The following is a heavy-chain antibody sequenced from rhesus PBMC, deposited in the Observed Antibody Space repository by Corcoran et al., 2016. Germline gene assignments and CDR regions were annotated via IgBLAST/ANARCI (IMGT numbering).Heavy chain of an antibody. V-gene: IGHV4-127*01. CDR3: ARALGGIAAAGTFDY. CDR1: DYSISSGYG. D-gene: IGHD6-31*01. Sequence: QVQLQESGPGLVKPSETLSLTCAVSDYSISSGYGWGWIRQPPGKGLEWIGQNYGGSGSTYYHPSLKRRVPVSKDTSKNQFSLKLSSVTAADTAVYYCARALGGIAAAGTFDYWGQGVLVTVSS. J-gene: IGHJ4*01. CDR2: NYGGSGST.